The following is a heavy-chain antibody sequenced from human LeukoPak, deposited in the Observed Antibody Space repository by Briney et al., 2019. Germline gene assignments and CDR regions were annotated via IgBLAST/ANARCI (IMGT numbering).Heavy chain of an antibody. D-gene: IGHD5-24*01. CDR3: ARVSEMATIVGYFDY. CDR1: GYTFTSYY. J-gene: IGHJ4*02. V-gene: IGHV1-46*01. Sequence: GASVKVSCKASGYTFTSYYMHWVRQAPGQGLEWMGLINPTGGSTGYAQKFQGRVTITADKSTSTAYMELSSLRSEDTAVYYCARVSEMATIVGYFDYWGQGTLVTVSS. CDR2: INPTGGST.